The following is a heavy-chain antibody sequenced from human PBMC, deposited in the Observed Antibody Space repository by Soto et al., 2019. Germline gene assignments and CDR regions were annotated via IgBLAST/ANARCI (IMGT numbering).Heavy chain of an antibody. J-gene: IGHJ4*02. V-gene: IGHV3-23*01. CDR3: AKGPPNWNFSFFDY. CDR1: GFTFSNYA. CDR2: ISGSGDST. Sequence: GGSLRLSCAASGFTFSNYAMSWVRQAPGKGLEWVSGISGSGDSTYYADSVKGRFTISRDNSKNTLYLQMNSLRAEDTAVYYCAKGPPNWNFSFFDYWGQGTLVTVSS. D-gene: IGHD1-7*01.